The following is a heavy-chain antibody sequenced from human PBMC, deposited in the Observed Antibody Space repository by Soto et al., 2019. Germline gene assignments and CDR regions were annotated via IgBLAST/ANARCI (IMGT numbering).Heavy chain of an antibody. V-gene: IGHV2-5*02. J-gene: IGHJ4*02. CDR2: IYWDNDK. Sequence: QITLKESGPTLVKPTQTLTLTCTFSGFSLSTSGVGVGWIRQPPGKALEWRALIYWDNDKRYRPSLRNRLTITKDTSKDLVVLTMTNMDPVDTATYFCAHRLKTSWYNWGQGPLATLSS. D-gene: IGHD6-13*01. CDR1: GFSLSTSGVG. CDR3: AHRLKTSWYN.